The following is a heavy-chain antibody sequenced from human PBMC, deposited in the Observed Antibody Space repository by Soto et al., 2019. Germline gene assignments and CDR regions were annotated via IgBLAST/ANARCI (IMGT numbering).Heavy chain of an antibody. CDR1: GFIVSDTY. D-gene: IGHD2-15*01. J-gene: IGHJ3*02. V-gene: IGHV3-66*01. CDR2: ISNRGDT. CDR3: AREPRYCRGGSCSITGDAYDI. Sequence: LRLSCTASGFIVSDTYVNWVRQSPGKGLEWVSVISNRGDTHYADSVRGRFSLSRDISDNTLHLQMNNLRVEDTAVYYCAREPRYCRGGSCSITGDAYDIWGQGTMVTVSS.